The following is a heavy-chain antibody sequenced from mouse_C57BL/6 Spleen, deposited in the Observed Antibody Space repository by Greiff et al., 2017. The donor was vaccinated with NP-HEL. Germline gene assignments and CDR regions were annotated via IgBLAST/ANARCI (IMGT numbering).Heavy chain of an antibody. CDR3: ARNNYGSGILYYYAMDY. Sequence: VHVKQSGAELVKPGASVKLSCTASGFNIKDYYMHWVKQRTEQGLEWIGRIDPEDGETKYAPKFQGKATITADTSSNTAYLQLSSLTSEDTAVYYCARNNYGSGILYYYAMDYWGQGTSVTVSS. J-gene: IGHJ4*01. V-gene: IGHV14-2*01. CDR1: GFNIKDYY. CDR2: IDPEDGET. D-gene: IGHD1-1*01.